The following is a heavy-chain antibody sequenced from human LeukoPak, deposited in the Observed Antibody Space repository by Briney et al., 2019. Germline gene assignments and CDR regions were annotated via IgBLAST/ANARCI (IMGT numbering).Heavy chain of an antibody. V-gene: IGHV4-59*01. CDR2: IYYSGSTNY. CDR3: ARRGYSYGPSGSFDF. CDR1: GVSISDYY. J-gene: IGHJ4*02. D-gene: IGHD5-18*01. Sequence: SETLSLTCTFSGVSISDYYWSWIRPPPGKGLDWIGYIYYSGSTNYNYNPSLQSPVTISVDTSKYQFYLRLTSVTAADTAVYDCARRGYSYGPSGSFDFWGQGTLVTVSS.